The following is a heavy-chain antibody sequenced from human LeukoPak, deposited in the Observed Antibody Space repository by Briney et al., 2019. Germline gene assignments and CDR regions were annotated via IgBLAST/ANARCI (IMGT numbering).Heavy chain of an antibody. V-gene: IGHV1-2*02. CDR3: ARGDVVPAAIPHLYYYYGMDV. CDR2: INPNSGGT. J-gene: IGHJ6*02. CDR1: GYTFTSYY. Sequence: ASVKVSCKASGYTFTSYYMHWVRQAPGQGLEWMGWINPNSGGTNYAQKFQGRVTMTRDTSISTAYMELSRLRSDDTAVYYCARGDVVPAAIPHLYYYYGMDVWGQGTTVTVSS. D-gene: IGHD2-2*01.